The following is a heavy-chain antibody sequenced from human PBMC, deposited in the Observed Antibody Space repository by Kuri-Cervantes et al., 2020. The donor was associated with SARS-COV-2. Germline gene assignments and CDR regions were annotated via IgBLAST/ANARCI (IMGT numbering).Heavy chain of an antibody. J-gene: IGHJ6*02. Sequence: LSLTCAASGFTFSSYGMHWVRQAPGKGLEWVAVISYDGSNKYYADSVKGRFTISRDNSKNTLYLQMNSLRAEDTAVYYCAKDMAYCGGDCSFGYYYCYGMDVWGQGTTVTVSS. D-gene: IGHD2-21*02. CDR3: AKDMAYCGGDCSFGYYYCYGMDV. CDR1: GFTFSSYG. V-gene: IGHV3-30*18. CDR2: ISYDGSNK.